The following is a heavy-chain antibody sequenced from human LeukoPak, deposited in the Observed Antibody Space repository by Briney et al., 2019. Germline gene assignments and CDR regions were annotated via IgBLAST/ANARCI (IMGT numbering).Heavy chain of an antibody. CDR2: INPSGGNT. CDR3: ARLVGVYTKVDY. D-gene: IGHD5/OR15-5a*01. Sequence: ASVKVSCKASGYPFTSYYMTWVRQAPGQVLEWMGVINPSGGNTRYAQNFQGRVTMTRDSSTSTVYMELSSLRSEDTALYYCARLVGVYTKVDYRGQGTLVTVTS. V-gene: IGHV1-46*01. CDR1: GYPFTSYY. J-gene: IGHJ4*02.